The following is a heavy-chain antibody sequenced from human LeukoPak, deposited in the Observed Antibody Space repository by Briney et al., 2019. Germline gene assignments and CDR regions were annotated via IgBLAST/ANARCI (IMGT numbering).Heavy chain of an antibody. CDR1: GFTFSSFA. CDR3: AKGTMDGGQYYYDSS. J-gene: IGHJ4*02. CDR2: ISSSGGIT. Sequence: GWSLRLSCAASGFTFSSFAMSWVRQAPGKGLEWVSAISSSGGITYYADSMKGRFTISRDNSKNTLYLQMASLRAEDTAVYYCAKGTMDGGQYYYDSSGGQGTLVTVSS. V-gene: IGHV3-23*01. D-gene: IGHD3-22*01.